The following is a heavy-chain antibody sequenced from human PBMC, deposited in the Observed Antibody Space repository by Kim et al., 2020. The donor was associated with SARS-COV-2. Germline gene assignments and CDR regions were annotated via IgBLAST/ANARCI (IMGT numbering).Heavy chain of an antibody. Sequence: SETLSLTCAVYGGSFSGYYWSWIRQPPGKGLEWIGEINHSGSTNYNPSLKSRVTISVDTSKNQFSLKLSSVTAADTAVYYCARVSSGCYIYWGQGTLVTVSS. V-gene: IGHV4-34*01. CDR2: INHSGST. CDR1: GGSFSGYY. J-gene: IGHJ4*02. CDR3: ARVSSGCYIY. D-gene: IGHD3-22*01.